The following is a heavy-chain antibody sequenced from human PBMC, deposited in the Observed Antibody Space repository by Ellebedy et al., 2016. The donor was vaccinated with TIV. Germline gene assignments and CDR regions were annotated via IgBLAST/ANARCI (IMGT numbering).Heavy chain of an antibody. Sequence: MPSETLSLTCNDSGDSIRSFYWSWVRQSPGKGLEWIGYVHSSWGANYNPSLENRVTMFVDTSKKQISLKLSSVTDADTAVYYCVKMAAMSSYFSFHLWGRGTLVTVSS. V-gene: IGHV4-59*03. CDR1: GDSIRSFY. D-gene: IGHD5-24*01. CDR2: VHSSWGA. J-gene: IGHJ2*01. CDR3: VKMAAMSSYFSFHL.